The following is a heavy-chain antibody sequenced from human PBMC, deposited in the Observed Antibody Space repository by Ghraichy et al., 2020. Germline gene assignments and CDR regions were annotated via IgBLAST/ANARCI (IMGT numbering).Heavy chain of an antibody. CDR1: GFTFSNFV. D-gene: IGHD1/OR15-1a*01. V-gene: IGHV3-23*01. J-gene: IGHJ4*02. CDR3: AKDQGTVLASDY. CDR2: IGGAFDT. Sequence: GALRLSCSASGFTFSNFVLNWVRHAPWKGLEWVSTIGGAFDTYYADSVKGRFTIFRDNSKNTLYLQMNSLRAEDTAVYFCAKDQGTVLASDYWGQGTLVTVAS.